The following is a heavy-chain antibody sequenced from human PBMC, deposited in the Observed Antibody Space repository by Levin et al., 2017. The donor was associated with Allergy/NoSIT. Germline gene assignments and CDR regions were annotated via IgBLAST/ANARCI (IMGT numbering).Heavy chain of an antibody. CDR2: ISSTSSYI. D-gene: IGHD6-19*01. CDR1: GFPFNTYT. J-gene: IGHJ6*02. CDR3: ARVKGGSGQGAYYYYGMDV. V-gene: IGHV3-21*01. Sequence: SGGSLRLSCAASGFPFNTYTISWVRQAPGRGLEWVSSISSTSSYIYYADSVKGRFTISRDNAKNSLYLQMNSLRAEDTSVFYCARVKGGSGQGAYYYYGMDVWGQGTTVTVSS.